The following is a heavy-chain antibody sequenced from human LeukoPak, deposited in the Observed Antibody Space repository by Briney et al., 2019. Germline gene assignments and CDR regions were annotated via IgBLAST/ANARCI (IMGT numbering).Heavy chain of an antibody. Sequence: PGGSLRLSCAASGFTFSDYYMNWIRQAPGKGLEWVSYISSSGSSIYYADSVKGRFTISRDNAKNSLYLQIHSLRAEDTAVYYCALFYDTDPGTLDYWGQGTLVTVSS. CDR3: ALFYDTDPGTLDY. D-gene: IGHD3-22*01. V-gene: IGHV3-11*04. CDR2: ISSSGSSI. CDR1: GFTFSDYY. J-gene: IGHJ4*02.